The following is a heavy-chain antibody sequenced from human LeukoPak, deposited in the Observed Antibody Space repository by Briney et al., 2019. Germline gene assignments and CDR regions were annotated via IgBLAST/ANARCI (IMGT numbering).Heavy chain of an antibody. CDR3: ARRRIPRNYVWGSYRGFDY. CDR2: INHSGST. D-gene: IGHD3-16*02. V-gene: IGHV4-34*01. Sequence: SETLSLTCAVYGGSFSGYYWSWIRQPPGKGLEWIGEINHSGSTNYNPSLKSRVTISVDTSKNQFSLKLSSVTAADTAVYYCARRRIPRNYVWGSYRGFDYWGQGTLVTVSS. CDR1: GGSFSGYY. J-gene: IGHJ4*02.